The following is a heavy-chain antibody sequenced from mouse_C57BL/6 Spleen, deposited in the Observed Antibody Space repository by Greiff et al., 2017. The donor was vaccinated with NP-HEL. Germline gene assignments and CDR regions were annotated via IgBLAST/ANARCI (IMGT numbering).Heavy chain of an antibody. CDR1: GYTFTDYN. V-gene: IGHV1-22*01. J-gene: IGHJ2*01. D-gene: IGHD2-3*01. Sequence: EVQLQQSGPELVKPGASVKMSCKASGYTFTDYNMHWVKQSHGKSLEWIGYINPNNGGNSYNQKFKGKATLTVNKSSSTAYMELRSLTSEDSAVYYCARSSYDGYYYFDYWGQGTTLTVSS. CDR3: ARSSYDGYYYFDY. CDR2: INPNNGGN.